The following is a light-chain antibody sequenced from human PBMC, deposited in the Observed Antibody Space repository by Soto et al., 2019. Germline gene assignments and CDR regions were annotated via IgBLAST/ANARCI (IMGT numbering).Light chain of an antibody. CDR3: QQSYSSPPT. V-gene: IGKV1-39*01. J-gene: IGKJ1*01. Sequence: DIQVTQSPSSFSASVPERFTITCRASQDIAGYLAWYQHKPGRTPELLIHGASRLQSGVPSRFSGSRSGPDFTLTISSLQPEDFATYYCQQSYSSPPTFGQGTKVDIK. CDR1: QDIAGY. CDR2: GAS.